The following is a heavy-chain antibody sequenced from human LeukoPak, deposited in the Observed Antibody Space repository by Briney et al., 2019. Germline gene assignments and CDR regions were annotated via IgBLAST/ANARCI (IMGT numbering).Heavy chain of an antibody. CDR1: GFTFSSYS. V-gene: IGHV3-48*01. D-gene: IGHD5-18*01. CDR2: ISSSSSTI. Sequence: PGGSLRLSCAASGFTFSSYSMNWVRQAPGKGLEWVPYISSSSSTIYYADSVKGRFTTSRDNAKNSLYLQMNSLRAEDTAVYYCARDNVDTAMGSDYWGQGTLVTVSS. CDR3: ARDNVDTAMGSDY. J-gene: IGHJ4*02.